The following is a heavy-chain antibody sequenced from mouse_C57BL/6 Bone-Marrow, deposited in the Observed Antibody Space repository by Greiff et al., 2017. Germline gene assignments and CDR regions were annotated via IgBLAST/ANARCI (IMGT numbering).Heavy chain of an antibody. Sequence: QVQLQQPGAELVKPGASVKLSCKASGYTFTSYWMQWVKQRPGQGLEWIGEIDPSDSYTNYNQKFKGKATLTVDTSSRTAYMQLSSLTSEDSAVYYCASITTVVATGYYAMDYWGQGTSVTVSS. D-gene: IGHD1-1*01. CDR3: ASITTVVATGYYAMDY. CDR1: GYTFTSYW. CDR2: IDPSDSYT. V-gene: IGHV1-50*01. J-gene: IGHJ4*01.